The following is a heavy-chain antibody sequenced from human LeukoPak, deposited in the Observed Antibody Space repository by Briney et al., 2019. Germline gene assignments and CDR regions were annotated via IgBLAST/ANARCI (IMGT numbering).Heavy chain of an antibody. D-gene: IGHD3-10*01. J-gene: IGHJ4*02. CDR1: GYSITSGYY. Sequence: PSETLSLTCTVSGYSITSGYYWGWIRQPPGKGLESIGSIYHSGSTYYNPSLKSRVTISVDTSKNQFSLKLTSVTAADTAVYYCARADAGYWGQGILVTVSS. CDR2: IYHSGST. CDR3: ARADAGY. V-gene: IGHV4-38-2*02.